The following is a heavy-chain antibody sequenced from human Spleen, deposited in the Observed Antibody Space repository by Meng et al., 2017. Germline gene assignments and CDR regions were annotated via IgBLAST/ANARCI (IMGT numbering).Heavy chain of an antibody. Sequence: SETLSLTCAVSGYSITGSYNWGWIRQPPGKGLEWIGSIYYSGSTYYNPSLKSRVTISVDTSKNQFSLKLRSVTAADTAVYYCARDGVYEGMDVWGQGTTVTVSS. D-gene: IGHD2-8*01. CDR3: ARDGVYEGMDV. J-gene: IGHJ6*02. V-gene: IGHV4-38-2*02. CDR1: GYSITGSYN. CDR2: IYYSGST.